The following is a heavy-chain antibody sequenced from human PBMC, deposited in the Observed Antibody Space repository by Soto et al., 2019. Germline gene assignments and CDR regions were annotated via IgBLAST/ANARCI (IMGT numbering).Heavy chain of an antibody. J-gene: IGHJ5*02. CDR3: ATLKGNWFDP. CDR2: FDPEDGET. Sequence: AFSVKVSRKVSGYALTELSMRWLRQAPGKGLEWMGGFDPEDGETIYAQKFQGRVTMTEDTSTDTAYMELSSLRSEDTAVYYCATLKGNWFDPWGQGTLVTVSS. V-gene: IGHV1-24*01. CDR1: GYALTELS.